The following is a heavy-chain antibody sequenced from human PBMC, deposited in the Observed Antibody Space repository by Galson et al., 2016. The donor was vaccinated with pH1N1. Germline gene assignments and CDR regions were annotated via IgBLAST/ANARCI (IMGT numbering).Heavy chain of an antibody. CDR1: GGIFNSHT. D-gene: IGHD3-10*01. CDR2: ISTLFGKA. CDR3: AREGANYYGSDGMDV. Sequence: SVKVSCKASGGIFNSHTISWVRQAPGQGLEWMGRISTLFGKANYAQNFMGRVKISADASKGTAYMELTNLTSQDTAVYFCAREGANYYGSDGMDVWGQGTTVTVSS. J-gene: IGHJ6*02. V-gene: IGHV1-69*13.